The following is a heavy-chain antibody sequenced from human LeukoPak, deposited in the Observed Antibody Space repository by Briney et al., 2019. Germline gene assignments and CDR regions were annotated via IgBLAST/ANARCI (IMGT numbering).Heavy chain of an antibody. CDR3: AKDLGRYRNNYFDY. CDR2: ISDRDHNT. J-gene: IGHJ4*02. D-gene: IGHD1-26*01. V-gene: IGHV3-23*01. CDR1: GFTFSSYA. Sequence: GGSLRLSCAASGFTFSSYAMTWVRQAPGKGLEWVSSISDRDHNTYYADSVKGRFTISRDNSKNTLYLQMNSLRAEDTAVYYCAKDLGRYRNNYFDYWGQGTLVTVSS.